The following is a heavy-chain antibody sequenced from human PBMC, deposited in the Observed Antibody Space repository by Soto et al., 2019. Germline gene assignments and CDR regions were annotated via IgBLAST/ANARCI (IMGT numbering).Heavy chain of an antibody. V-gene: IGHV1-18*01. CDR1: GDSFTSYG. CDR3: ARDRFAY. J-gene: IGHJ4*02. Sequence: ASVEVSCEACGDSFTSYGMSWLRQAPGQGLEWMGWISAYNGNTNYAQKLQGRVTMTTDTSTSTAYMELGSLSFDDRAVYYCARDRFAYWGQGTLVPVSS. CDR2: ISAYNGNT.